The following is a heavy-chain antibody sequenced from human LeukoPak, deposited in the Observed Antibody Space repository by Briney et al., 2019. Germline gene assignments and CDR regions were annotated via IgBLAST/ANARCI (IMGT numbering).Heavy chain of an antibody. CDR1: GFTLSSYA. V-gene: IGHV3-23*01. CDR2: ISGSGGST. J-gene: IGHJ4*02. Sequence: GGSLRLSCAASGFTLSSYAMSWVRQAPGKGLEWVSAISGSGGSTYYADSVKGRFTISRDNSKNTLYLQMNSLRAEDTAVYYCAKAPYDILTGYPDWGQGTLVTVSS. D-gene: IGHD3-9*01. CDR3: AKAPYDILTGYPD.